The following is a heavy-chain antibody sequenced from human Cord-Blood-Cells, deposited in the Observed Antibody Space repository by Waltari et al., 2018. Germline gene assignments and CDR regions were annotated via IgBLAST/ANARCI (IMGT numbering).Heavy chain of an antibody. CDR2: INPSGGST. CDR1: GYTFTSYY. D-gene: IGHD7-27*01. CDR3: ARGAGLGMNYFDY. J-gene: IGHJ4*02. V-gene: IGHV1-46*01. Sequence: QVQLVQSGAEVKKTGASAQASCQASGYTFTSYYMPWVRKAPGQGLDWMGIINPSGGSTSYAQKFQGRVTMTRDTSTSTVYMELSSLRSEDTAVYYCARGAGLGMNYFDYWGQGTLVTVSS.